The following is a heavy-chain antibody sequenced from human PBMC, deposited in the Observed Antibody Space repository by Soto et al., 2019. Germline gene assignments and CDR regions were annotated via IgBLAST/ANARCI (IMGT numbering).Heavy chain of an antibody. D-gene: IGHD3-3*02. CDR3: VRDSIYSPPPAGILVDASDV. CDR1: GGSITSGRYY. J-gene: IGHJ6*02. CDR2: MFYSGET. Sequence: QVRLQESGPGLVKPSQNLSLTCIVSGGSITSGRYYWSWIRQHPGKGLEWLGSMFYSGETFYNPSLRGLVTASADSSKNLFFLTLNTVTVADTAVYFCVRDSIYSPPPAGILVDASDVWGQGNLVGVSS. V-gene: IGHV4-31*01.